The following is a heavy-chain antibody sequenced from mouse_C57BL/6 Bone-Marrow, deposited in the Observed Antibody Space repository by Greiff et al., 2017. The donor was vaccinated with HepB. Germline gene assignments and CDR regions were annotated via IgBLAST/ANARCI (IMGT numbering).Heavy chain of an antibody. J-gene: IGHJ3*01. CDR1: GYTFTDYE. D-gene: IGHD2-4*01. CDR3: TRFDYDVWFAY. V-gene: IGHV1-15*01. CDR2: IDPETGGT. Sequence: VQLKESGAELVRPGASVTLSCKASGYTFTDYEMHWVKQTPVHGLEWIGAIDPETGGTAYNQKFKGKAILTADKSSSTAYMELRSLTSEDSAVYYCTRFDYDVWFAYWGQGTLVTVSA.